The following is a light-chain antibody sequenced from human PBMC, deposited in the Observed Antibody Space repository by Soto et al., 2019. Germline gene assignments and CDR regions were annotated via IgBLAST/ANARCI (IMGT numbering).Light chain of an antibody. CDR2: GNS. V-gene: IGLV1-40*01. CDR1: SSNIGAGYD. CDR3: QSYDSSRYV. J-gene: IGLJ1*01. Sequence: QSVLTQPPSLSGAPGQRVTISCTGSSSNIGAGYDVHWYQQLPGTAPKLLIYGNSNRPSGVPDRFSGSKSGTSASLAITGLQAEDEADYYCQSYDSSRYVFGTGTKVT.